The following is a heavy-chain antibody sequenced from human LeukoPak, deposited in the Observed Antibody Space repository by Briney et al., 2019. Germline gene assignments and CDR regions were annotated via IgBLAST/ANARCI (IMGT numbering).Heavy chain of an antibody. D-gene: IGHD3-22*01. CDR2: ISGSGGST. Sequence: GGSLRLSCAASGFTFSSYAMSWVRQAPVRVLEWVSAISGSGGSTYYADSVKGRFTISRDNSKNTLYLQMNSLRAEDTAVYYCAKDLSGVYYDSSGYYYDEDYWGQGTLVTVSS. J-gene: IGHJ4*02. CDR1: GFTFSSYA. CDR3: AKDLSGVYYDSSGYYYDEDY. V-gene: IGHV3-23*01.